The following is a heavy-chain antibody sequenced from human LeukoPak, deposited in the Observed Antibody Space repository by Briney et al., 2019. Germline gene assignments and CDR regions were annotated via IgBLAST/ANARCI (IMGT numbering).Heavy chain of an antibody. CDR1: GGSISNSNW. V-gene: IGHV4-4*02. J-gene: IGHJ4*02. Sequence: SETLSLTCVVSGGSISNSNWWSWVRQPPGKGLEWIGEINHSGSTNYNPSLKSRVTISVDTSKNQFSLKLSSVTAADTAVYYCARVSGWEPLGFDYWGQGTLITVSS. CDR3: ARVSGWEPLGFDY. D-gene: IGHD6-19*01. CDR2: INHSGST.